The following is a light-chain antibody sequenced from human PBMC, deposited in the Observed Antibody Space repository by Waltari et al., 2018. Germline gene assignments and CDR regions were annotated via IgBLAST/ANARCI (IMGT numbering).Light chain of an antibody. CDR1: QSVSSY. J-gene: IGKJ3*01. CDR2: EAS. V-gene: IGKV3-11*01. CDR3: QQRSNWPGFT. Sequence: EIVLTQSPATLSLSPGERATPSCRASQSVSSYLAWYQQTPGQAPRLLIYEASNRATGVPARFSGSGSGTDFTLTISSLEPEDFAVYYCQQRSNWPGFTFGPGTKVDIK.